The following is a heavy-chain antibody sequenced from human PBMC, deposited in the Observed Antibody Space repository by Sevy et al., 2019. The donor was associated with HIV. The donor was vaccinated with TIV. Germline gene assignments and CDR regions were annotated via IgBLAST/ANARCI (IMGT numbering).Heavy chain of an antibody. CDR2: IYWDDDK. J-gene: IGHJ4*02. CDR3: AHRQRDSGYDTDLFDY. V-gene: IGHV2-5*02. CDR1: GFSLSTSGVG. Sequence: SGPTLVNPTQTLTLTCTFSGFSLSTSGVGVGWIRQPPGKALEWLALIYWDDDKRYSPSLKSRLTITKDTTKNQVVLTMTNMDPVDTATYYCAHRQRDSGYDTDLFDYWGQGTLVTVSS. D-gene: IGHD5-12*01.